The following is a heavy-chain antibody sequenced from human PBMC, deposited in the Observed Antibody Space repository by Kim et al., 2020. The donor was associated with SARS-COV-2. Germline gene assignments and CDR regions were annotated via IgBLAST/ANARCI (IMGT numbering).Heavy chain of an antibody. CDR1: GFTFSSHV. J-gene: IGHJ4*02. CDR3: AKRMAGMAVDDF. V-gene: IGHV3-23*01. CDR2: ISGSGGST. Sequence: GGSLRLSCAASGFTFSSHVMSWVRQAPGKGLEWVSVISGSGGSTYHADSVKGRFTISRDNSKNTLYLQMNSLRAEDTAVYYCAKRMAGMAVDDFWGQGTLVTVSS. D-gene: IGHD6-19*01.